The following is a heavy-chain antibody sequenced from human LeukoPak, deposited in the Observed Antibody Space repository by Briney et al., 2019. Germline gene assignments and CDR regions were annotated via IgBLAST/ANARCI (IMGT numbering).Heavy chain of an antibody. CDR3: ARLDQVRCFDY. V-gene: IGHV3-53*01. J-gene: IGHJ4*02. D-gene: IGHD1/OR15-1a*01. CDR1: GFTVSSNY. Sequence: PGGSLRLSCAASGFTVSSNYMSWVRQAPGKGLEWVSVIYGGSSTYYADSVKGRFTISRDNSKNTLYFQMNSLRAEDTAVYYCARLDQVRCFDYWGQGTLVTVSS. CDR2: IYGGSST.